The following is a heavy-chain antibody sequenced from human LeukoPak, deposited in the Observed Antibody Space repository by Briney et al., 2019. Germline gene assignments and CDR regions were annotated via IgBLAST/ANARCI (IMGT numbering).Heavy chain of an antibody. CDR1: GFTFSSYN. CDR2: ITSGSSYI. Sequence: GGTLRLSCAASGFTFSSYNMNWVRQAPGKGLEWVSSITSGSSYIYYADSVKGRFTISRDNAKNSLYLQMNSLRAEDTAVYYCARDPYSGSYGNYYYYFMDVWGKGTTVTISS. V-gene: IGHV3-21*01. D-gene: IGHD1-26*01. CDR3: ARDPYSGSYGNYYYYFMDV. J-gene: IGHJ6*03.